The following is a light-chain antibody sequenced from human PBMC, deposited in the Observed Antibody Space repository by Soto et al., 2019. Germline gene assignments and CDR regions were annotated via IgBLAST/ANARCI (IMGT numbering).Light chain of an antibody. Sequence: EIVLTQSPGTLSLSPGERATLSSRASQSVSSSYLAWYQKKPGQAPRLLIYGASSRATGIPDRFSGSGSGTDFTLTISRLEPEDFAVYYCQQYGGSPLYTFGQGTKLEIK. CDR3: QQYGGSPLYT. V-gene: IGKV3-20*01. CDR1: QSVSSSY. J-gene: IGKJ2*01. CDR2: GAS.